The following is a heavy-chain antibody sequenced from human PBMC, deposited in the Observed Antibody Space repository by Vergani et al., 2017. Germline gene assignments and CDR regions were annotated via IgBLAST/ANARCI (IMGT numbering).Heavy chain of an antibody. CDR3: ARTMTTVTSWFDP. CDR1: GYSFTSCW. D-gene: IGHD4-17*01. V-gene: IGHV5-51*03. Sequence: EVQLVQSGAEVNKPGASLKISCKGSGYSFTSCWIGWVRQMPGKGLEWMGIIYPGDSDTRYSPSFQGQVTISADKSISTAYLQWSSLKASDTAVYYCARTMTTVTSWFDPWGQGTLVTVSS. J-gene: IGHJ5*02. CDR2: IYPGDSDT.